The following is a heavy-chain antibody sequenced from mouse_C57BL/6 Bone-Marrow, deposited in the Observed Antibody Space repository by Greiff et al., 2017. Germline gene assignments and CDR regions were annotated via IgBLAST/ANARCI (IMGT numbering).Heavy chain of an antibody. V-gene: IGHV1-69*01. CDR2: IDPSDSST. D-gene: IGHD1-3*01. Sequence: QVQLQQPGAELVMPGASVKLSCKASGYTFTSYWMHWVKQRPGQGLEWIGEIDPSDSSTNYNQKFKGKSTLTVDQSSSTAYMQLSSLTSEDSAVYYCARSRGLKEEYFDYWGQGTTLTVSS. CDR1: GYTFTSYW. CDR3: ARSRGLKEEYFDY. J-gene: IGHJ2*01.